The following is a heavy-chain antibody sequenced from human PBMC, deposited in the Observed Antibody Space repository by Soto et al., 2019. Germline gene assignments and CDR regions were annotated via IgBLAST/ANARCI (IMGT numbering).Heavy chain of an antibody. CDR3: ARLDTAMVMYYYGMDV. CDR1: GYSLTSYW. Sequence: PGESLKISCKGSGYSLTSYWIGWVRQMPGKGLEWMGIIYPGDSDTRYSPSFQGQVTISADKSISTAYLQWSSLKASDTAMYYCARLDTAMVMYYYGMDVWGQGTTVTSP. V-gene: IGHV5-51*01. D-gene: IGHD5-18*01. J-gene: IGHJ6*02. CDR2: IYPGDSDT.